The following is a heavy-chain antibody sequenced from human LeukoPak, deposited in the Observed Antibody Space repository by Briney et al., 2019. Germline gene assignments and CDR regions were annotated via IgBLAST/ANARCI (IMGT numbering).Heavy chain of an antibody. V-gene: IGHV1-2*02. CDR3: ARDTEAVAGSLS. D-gene: IGHD6-19*01. CDR1: RYTFTGYY. J-gene: IGHJ5*02. Sequence: ASVKVSCKASRYTFTGYYMHWVRLAPGQGLEWMGWINPNSGATNYAQKFQGRVTMTRDTSISTVYMDLRRLRSDDTAVYYCARDTEAVAGSLSWGQGTLVIVSS. CDR2: INPNSGAT.